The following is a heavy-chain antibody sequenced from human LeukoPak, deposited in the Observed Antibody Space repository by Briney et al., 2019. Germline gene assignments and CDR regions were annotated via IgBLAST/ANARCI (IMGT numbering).Heavy chain of an antibody. CDR2: IYPGDSDT. Sequence: GESLKISCKGSGYTFTSYWIGWVRQMPGEGLEWMGIIYPGDSDTRYSPSLQGQVTISADKSISTAYLQWSSLKASDTAMYYCASSPERFSNGYFDYWGQGTLVTVSS. V-gene: IGHV5-51*01. CDR1: GYTFTSYW. CDR3: ASSPERFSNGYFDY. D-gene: IGHD3-3*01. J-gene: IGHJ4*02.